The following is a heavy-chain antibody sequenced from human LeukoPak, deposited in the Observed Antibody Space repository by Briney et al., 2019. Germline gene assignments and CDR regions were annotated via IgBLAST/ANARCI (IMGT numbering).Heavy chain of an antibody. CDR3: ARDGGHYDILTGYFDTGNHFDY. D-gene: IGHD3-9*01. Sequence: GGSLRLSCAASGFTFSSYSMNWVRQAPGKGLEWVAVIWYDGSNKYYADSVKGRFTISRDNSKNTLYLQMNSLRAEDTAVYYCARDGGHYDILTGYFDTGNHFDYWGQGTLVTVSS. J-gene: IGHJ4*02. CDR2: IWYDGSNK. CDR1: GFTFSSYS. V-gene: IGHV3-33*08.